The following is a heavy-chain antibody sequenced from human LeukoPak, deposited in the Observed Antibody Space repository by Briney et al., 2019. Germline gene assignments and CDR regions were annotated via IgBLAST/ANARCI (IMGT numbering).Heavy chain of an antibody. CDR1: GFTFSNVW. Sequence: GGSLRLSCAASGFTFSNVWMSCVRQAPGEGLEWVGRIKSKTDGGTTDYAAPVKGRFTISRDDSKNTLFLQMNGLKIEDTAVYYCTPVARDDSGSDYWGQGTLVTVSS. CDR3: TPVARDDSGSDY. D-gene: IGHD6-13*01. CDR2: IKSKTDGGTT. V-gene: IGHV3-15*01. J-gene: IGHJ4*02.